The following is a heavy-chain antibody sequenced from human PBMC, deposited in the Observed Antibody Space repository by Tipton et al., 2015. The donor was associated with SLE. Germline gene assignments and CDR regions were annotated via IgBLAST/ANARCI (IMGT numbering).Heavy chain of an antibody. D-gene: IGHD1-26*01. CDR1: GGSISSGSYY. V-gene: IGHV4-61*02. Sequence: TLSLTCTVSGGSISSGSYYWSWIRQPAGKGLEWIGRIYTSGSTNYNPSFKSRVTISIDASKNQFSLKLNSVTAADTAVYYCARGYYMRGDIWGPGTMVTVSS. CDR2: IYTSGST. J-gene: IGHJ3*02. CDR3: ARGYYMRGDI.